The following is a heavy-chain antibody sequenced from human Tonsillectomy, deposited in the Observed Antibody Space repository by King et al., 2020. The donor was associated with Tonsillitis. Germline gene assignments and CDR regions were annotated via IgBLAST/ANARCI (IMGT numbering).Heavy chain of an antibody. CDR3: IHDTRYTSVWYVYY. J-gene: IGHJ4*01. D-gene: IGHD6-19*01. V-gene: IGHV2-5*01. CDR2: IYWNDDK. CDR1: GFSLSTGGVG. Sequence: TLKESGPTLVKPTQTLTLTCTLSGFSLSTGGVGVGWIRQPPGKALEWLALIYWNDDKRYSPSLKNRLTITKDTSNTQVVLRLTNVDPMDTARYYCIHDTRYTSVWYVYYWGHGTLAT.